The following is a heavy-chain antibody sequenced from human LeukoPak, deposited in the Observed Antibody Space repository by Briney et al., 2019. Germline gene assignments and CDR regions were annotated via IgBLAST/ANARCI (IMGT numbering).Heavy chain of an antibody. J-gene: IGHJ4*02. CDR2: IIPILCIA. D-gene: IGHD2-2*01. CDR3: AKSLGYCSSTSCQRMGGLDDY. CDR1: GGTFSSYT. Sequence: ASVKVSCKASGGTFSSYTISWVRQAPGQGLEWMGRIIPILCIANYAQKFQGRVTITADKSTSTAYMELSSLRSEDTAVYYCAKSLGYCSSTSCQRMGGLDDYWGQGTLVTVSS. V-gene: IGHV1-69*02.